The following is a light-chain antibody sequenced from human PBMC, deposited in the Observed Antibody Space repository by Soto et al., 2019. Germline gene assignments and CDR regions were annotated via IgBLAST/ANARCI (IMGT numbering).Light chain of an antibody. CDR1: QSISVY. J-gene: IGKJ4*01. CDR3: HQRTRWPLT. CDR2: DAS. Sequence: EIVLTQSPATLSLSPGERASLSCRASQSISVYLAWYQQKPGQAPRLLIYDASNRATGIPARFSGSGSGTDFTLTINSLEPEDFAVYYCHQRTRWPLTFGGGTKVEIK. V-gene: IGKV3-11*01.